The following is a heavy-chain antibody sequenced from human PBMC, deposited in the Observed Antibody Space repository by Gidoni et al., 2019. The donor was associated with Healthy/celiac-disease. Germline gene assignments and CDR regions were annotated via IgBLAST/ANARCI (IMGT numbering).Heavy chain of an antibody. Sequence: QVQLVESGGGVVPPGRSLRLSCAASGFTFSSYAMHWVRPAPGKGLEGAAVISYDGSNKYYADSVKGRFTISRDNSKNTLYLQMNSLRAEDTAVYYCARDRGSGWIDAFDIWGQGTMVTVSS. J-gene: IGHJ3*02. CDR3: ARDRGSGWIDAFDI. CDR2: ISYDGSNK. CDR1: GFTFSSYA. V-gene: IGHV3-30*04. D-gene: IGHD6-19*01.